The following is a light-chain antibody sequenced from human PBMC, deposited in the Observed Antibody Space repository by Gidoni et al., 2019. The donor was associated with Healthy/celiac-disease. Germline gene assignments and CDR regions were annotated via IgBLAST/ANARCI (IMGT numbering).Light chain of an antibody. CDR1: SSDVGGYNY. V-gene: IGLV2-14*01. CDR3: SSYTSSRGV. J-gene: IGLJ3*02. CDR2: EVS. Sequence: QSALTQPASVSGSPGQSITISCTGTSSDVGGYNYVSWYQQHPGKAPKLMIYEVSNRPSGVPDRVSGSKSGNTASLTISGLQAEDEADYYCSSYTSSRGVFGGGTKLTVL.